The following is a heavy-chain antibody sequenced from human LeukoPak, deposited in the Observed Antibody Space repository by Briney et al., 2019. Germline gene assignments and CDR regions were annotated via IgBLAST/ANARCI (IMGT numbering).Heavy chain of an antibody. V-gene: IGHV1-2*02. CDR1: GYTFTGYY. J-gene: IGHJ4*02. Sequence: ASVKVSCKASGYTFTGYYMHWVRQAPGQGLEWMGWINPNSGGTNYAQKFQGRVTMTRDTSISTAYMELSSLRSDDTAVFYCARSSISWYPTFDSWGQGTLVTVSS. CDR3: ARSSISWYPTFDS. D-gene: IGHD6-13*01. CDR2: INPNSGGT.